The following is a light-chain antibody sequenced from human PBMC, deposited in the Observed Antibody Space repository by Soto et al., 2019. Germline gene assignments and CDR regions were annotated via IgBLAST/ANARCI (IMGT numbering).Light chain of an antibody. CDR1: SSDVGGYNY. CDR2: EVS. J-gene: IGLJ3*02. V-gene: IGLV2-14*01. Sequence: QSALTQPASVSGSPGQSITISCTGTSSDVGGYNYVSWYQQHPGKAPKLMIYEVSNRPSGVSNRFSGSKSGSTASLTISGLQAEDEADYYCSSYTSSYTLGVFGGGTKLTVL. CDR3: SSYTSSYTLGV.